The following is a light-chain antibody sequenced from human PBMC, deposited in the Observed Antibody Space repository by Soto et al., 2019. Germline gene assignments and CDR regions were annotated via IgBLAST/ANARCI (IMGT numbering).Light chain of an antibody. V-gene: IGKV3-11*01. CDR2: DAS. CDR3: QQRSSWIT. Sequence: EAVLTQSPATLSLSPGERATLSCRASQSVSTYLAWYQQKPGQAPRLLIYDASNRATGIPARFSGSGSATDFTLTISSLEPEDFAVDYCQQRSSWITFGQGTRLEI. CDR1: QSVSTY. J-gene: IGKJ5*01.